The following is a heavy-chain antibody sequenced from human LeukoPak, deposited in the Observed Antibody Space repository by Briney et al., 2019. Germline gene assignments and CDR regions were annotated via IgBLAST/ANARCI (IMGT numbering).Heavy chain of an antibody. V-gene: IGHV4-39*01. Sequence: SETLSLTCTVSGGSISSSSYYWGWIRQPPGKGLEWIGSIYYRGSTYYHPSLKSRVTISVDTSKNQFSLKLSSVTAADTAVYDCANLLESRWGEGTLVTVS. J-gene: IGHJ4*02. CDR1: GGSISSSSYY. CDR2: IYYRGST. D-gene: IGHD2-2*01. CDR3: ANLLESR.